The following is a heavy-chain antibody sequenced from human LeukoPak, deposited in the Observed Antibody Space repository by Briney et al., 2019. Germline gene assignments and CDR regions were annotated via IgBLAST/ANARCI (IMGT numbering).Heavy chain of an antibody. CDR2: ISYDGSSK. CDR3: ARNRGYSYGYGDY. V-gene: IGHV3-30*04. D-gene: IGHD5-18*01. CDR1: GFTFSSYA. Sequence: PGGSLRLSCAASGFTFSSYAMHWVRQAPGKGLEWVAVISYDGSSKYYADSVKGRFTISRDNSKNTLYLQMNSLRAEDTAVYYCARNRGYSYGYGDYWGQGTLVTVSS. J-gene: IGHJ4*02.